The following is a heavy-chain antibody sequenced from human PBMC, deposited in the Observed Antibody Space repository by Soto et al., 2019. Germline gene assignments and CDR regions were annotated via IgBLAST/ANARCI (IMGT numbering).Heavy chain of an antibody. Sequence: QVXXXQSGAEVKEPGDSVRVSCEASGYTFTAYYIHWVRQVPGQGLEWMGWINPKFGDTTYAQDFQGRVTMTRDMSISTVYMELSRLTSDDTAIYYCARNMDYYYGPGSGNGHGVWGQGTTVTVFS. CDR3: ARNMDYYYGPGSGNGHGV. J-gene: IGHJ6*02. CDR2: INPKFGDT. V-gene: IGHV1-2*02. CDR1: GYTFTAYY. D-gene: IGHD3-10*01.